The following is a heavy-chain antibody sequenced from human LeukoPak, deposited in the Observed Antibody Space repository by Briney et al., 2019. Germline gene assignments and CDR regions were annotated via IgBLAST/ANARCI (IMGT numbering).Heavy chain of an antibody. CDR1: GFTFSSYG. V-gene: IGHV3-30*03. Sequence: GGSLRLSCAASGFTFSSYGMHWVRQAPGKGLEWVAVISYDGSNKYYADSVKGRFTISRDNAKNSLYLQMNSLRAEDTAVYYCARVVRGVITSDYWGQGTLVTVSS. CDR2: ISYDGSNK. CDR3: ARVVRGVITSDY. D-gene: IGHD3-10*02. J-gene: IGHJ4*02.